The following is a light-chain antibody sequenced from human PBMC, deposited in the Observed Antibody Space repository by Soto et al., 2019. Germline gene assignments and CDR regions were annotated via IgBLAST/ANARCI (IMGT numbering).Light chain of an antibody. CDR3: QQYNNWPPLT. Sequence: EIVMTQSPATLSLSPGERATLSCRTSQSVSYSLAWYRHKPGQPPRLLIYGASTRAAGIPARFSASGSGTQFTLTISSLQSEDFADYYCQQYNNWPPLTFGGGTKVEIK. J-gene: IGKJ4*01. V-gene: IGKV3D-15*01. CDR1: QSVSYS. CDR2: GAS.